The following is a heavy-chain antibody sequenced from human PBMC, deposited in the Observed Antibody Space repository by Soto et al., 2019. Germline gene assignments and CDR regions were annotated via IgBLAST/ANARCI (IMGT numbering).Heavy chain of an antibody. J-gene: IGHJ4*02. V-gene: IGHV5-51*01. CDR3: ARHSLATQPGDY. CDR2: IYPGDSDT. D-gene: IGHD5-12*01. Sequence: GESLKISCKASGYSFSTYWIAWVRQRPGKGLDWMGIIYPGDSDTRYSPSFQGQVTISVDNSIDTAYLEWTTLRASDSAMYYCARHSLATQPGDYWGQGARVTVSS. CDR1: GYSFSTYW.